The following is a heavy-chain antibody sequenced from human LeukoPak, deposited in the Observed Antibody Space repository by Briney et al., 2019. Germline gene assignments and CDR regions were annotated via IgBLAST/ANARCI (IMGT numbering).Heavy chain of an antibody. CDR2: IKSKTDGGTT. D-gene: IGHD1-7*01. Sequence: KPGGSLRLSCAASGLIFSNAWMSWVRQAPGKGLEWVGRIKSKTDGGTTDYAAPVKGRFIISRDDSKKTLYLQMNSLKTDDTAVYYCTPNFFDYWGQGTLVTVSS. CDR3: TPNFFDY. V-gene: IGHV3-15*01. J-gene: IGHJ4*02. CDR1: GLIFSNAW.